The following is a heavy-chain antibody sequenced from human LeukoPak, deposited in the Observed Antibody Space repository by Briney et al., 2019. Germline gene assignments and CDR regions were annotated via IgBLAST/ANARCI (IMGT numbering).Heavy chain of an antibody. Sequence: ASVKVSCKASGYTXITCYMHWVRQAPGQGLEWMGIINPSGGRTSYAQKFQGRATMTGDTSTSTVYMELSSRRTEDTGVYYCAGSQLLLDYWGQGTLVTVSS. CDR1: GYTXITCY. CDR2: INPSGGRT. D-gene: IGHD2-21*02. J-gene: IGHJ4*02. V-gene: IGHV1-46*01. CDR3: AGSQLLLDY.